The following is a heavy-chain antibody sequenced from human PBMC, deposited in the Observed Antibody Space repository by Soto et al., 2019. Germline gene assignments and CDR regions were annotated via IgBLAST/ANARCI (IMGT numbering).Heavy chain of an antibody. J-gene: IGHJ5*02. CDR1: GGSISSSRYY. CDR2: IYYSGTT. CDR3: ARGSTYGWSWFDP. D-gene: IGHD3-3*01. V-gene: IGHV4-39*01. Sequence: QLQLQESGPGLVKPSETLSLTCSVSGGSISSSRYYWGWIRQPPGKGLEWIGTIYYSGTTYYNSSLKSRVTISVDTSKNQFSLKLSSLTAADTAVYYCARGSTYGWSWFDPWGQGTQVTVSS.